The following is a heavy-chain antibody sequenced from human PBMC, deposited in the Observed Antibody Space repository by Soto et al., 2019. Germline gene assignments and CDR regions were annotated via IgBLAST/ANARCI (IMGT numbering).Heavy chain of an antibody. Sequence: QVQLVQSGAEVKKPGSSVKVSCKASGGTFSSYAISWVRQAPGQGLEWMGGIIPIFGTANYAQKFQGRVTITADESRSTAYRELSSLRSEDTAVYYCARGRHDSSGYSYYMADYWGQGTLVTVSS. J-gene: IGHJ4*02. V-gene: IGHV1-69*01. CDR1: GGTFSSYA. D-gene: IGHD3-22*01. CDR2: IIPIFGTA. CDR3: ARGRHDSSGYSYYMADY.